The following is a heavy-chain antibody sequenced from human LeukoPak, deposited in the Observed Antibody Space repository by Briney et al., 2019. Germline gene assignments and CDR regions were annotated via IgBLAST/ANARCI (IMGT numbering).Heavy chain of an antibody. Sequence: GGSLRLSCAASGFSVSDNYMSWVRQAPGKGLEWVSLLFSGGSTHYADSVKGRFTISRDKSSNMLSLQMNSLRVEDTAVYYCARDFLGESGAGGYWGQGTLVAVSS. CDR2: LFSGGST. D-gene: IGHD3-10*01. CDR3: ARDFLGESGAGGY. J-gene: IGHJ4*02. CDR1: GFSVSDNY. V-gene: IGHV3-66*01.